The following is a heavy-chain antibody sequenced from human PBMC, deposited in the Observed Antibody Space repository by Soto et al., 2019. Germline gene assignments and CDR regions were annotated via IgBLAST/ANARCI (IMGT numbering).Heavy chain of an antibody. CDR1: GYSFDAYI. CDR2: INPRGLTK. D-gene: IGHD6-13*01. CDR3: ATWYGNHYFGLDV. J-gene: IGHJ6*02. Sequence: VQLVESGGALVQPGGSLRLSCAASGYSFDAYIMNWVRQAPGKGLEWVSSINPRGLTKFYADSVRGRFTISRDDASRSLFLQMNNLRAEDTAVCYCATWYGNHYFGLDVWGRGTTVTVSS. V-gene: IGHV3-48*01.